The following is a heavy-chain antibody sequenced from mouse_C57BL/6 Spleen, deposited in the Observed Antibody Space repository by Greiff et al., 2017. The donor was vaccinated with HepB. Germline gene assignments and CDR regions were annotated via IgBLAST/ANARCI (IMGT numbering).Heavy chain of an antibody. D-gene: IGHD1-1*01. V-gene: IGHV1-64*01. J-gene: IGHJ1*03. CDR2: IHPNSGST. Sequence: VQLQQPGAELVKPGASVKLSCKASGYTFTSYWMHWVKQRPGQGLEWIGMIHPNSGSTNYNEKFKSKATLTVDKSSSTAYMQLSSLTSEDSAVYYCARSPQFITTVVAHWYFDVWGTGTTVTVSS. CDR1: GYTFTSYW. CDR3: ARSPQFITTVVAHWYFDV.